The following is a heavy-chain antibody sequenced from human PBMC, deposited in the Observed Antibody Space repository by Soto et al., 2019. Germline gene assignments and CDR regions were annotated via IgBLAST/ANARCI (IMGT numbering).Heavy chain of an antibody. CDR2: IIPIFGTA. CDR1: GGTFSSYA. D-gene: IGHD5-12*01. CDR3: ASRQRWLQMAAY. Sequence: SVKVSCKASGGTFSSYAISWVRQAPGQGLEWMGGIIPIFGTANYAQKFQGRVTITADESTSTAYMELSSLRSEDTAVYYCASRQRWLQMAAYWGQGTLVTVSS. V-gene: IGHV1-69*13. J-gene: IGHJ4*02.